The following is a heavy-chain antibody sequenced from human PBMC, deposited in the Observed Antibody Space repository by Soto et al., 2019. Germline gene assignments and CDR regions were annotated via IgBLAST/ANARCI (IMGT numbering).Heavy chain of an antibody. CDR2: ISWDGGST. J-gene: IGHJ5*02. Sequence: AGGSLRLSCAASGFTFDDYTMHWVRQAPGKGLEWVSLISWDGGSTYYADSVKGRFTISRDNSKNSLCLQMNSLRTEDTALYYCAKDTPPSFDPWGQGTLVTVSS. CDR3: AKDTPPSFDP. CDR1: GFTFDDYT. V-gene: IGHV3-43*01.